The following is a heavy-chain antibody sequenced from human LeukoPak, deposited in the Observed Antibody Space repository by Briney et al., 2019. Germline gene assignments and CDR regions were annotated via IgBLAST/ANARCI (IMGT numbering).Heavy chain of an antibody. Sequence: SVKVSCKASGGTFSSYAISWVRQAPGQGLEWMGGIIPIFGTANYAQKFQGRVTITADESTSTAYMELSSLRSEDTAVYYCARDQGDGYNLYYYGMDVWGQGTTVTVSS. V-gene: IGHV1-69*01. J-gene: IGHJ6*02. CDR3: ARDQGDGYNLYYYGMDV. CDR2: IIPIFGTA. CDR1: GGTFSSYA. D-gene: IGHD5-24*01.